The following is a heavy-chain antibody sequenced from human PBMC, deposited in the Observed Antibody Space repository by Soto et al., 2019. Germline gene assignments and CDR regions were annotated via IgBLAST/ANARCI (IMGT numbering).Heavy chain of an antibody. CDR3: ARRPGYSGYVSWFDP. CDR2: IYYSGST. CDR1: GGSISSSSYY. D-gene: IGHD5-12*01. J-gene: IGHJ5*02. V-gene: IGHV4-39*01. Sequence: SETLSLTCTVSGGSISSSSYYWGWIRQPPGKGLEWIGSIYYSGSTYYNPSLKSRVTISVDTSKNQFSLKLSSVTAADTAVYYCARRPGYSGYVSWFDPWGQGTLVTVSS.